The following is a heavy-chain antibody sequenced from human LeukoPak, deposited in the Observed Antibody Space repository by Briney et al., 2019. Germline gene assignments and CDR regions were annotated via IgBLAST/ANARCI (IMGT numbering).Heavy chain of an antibody. D-gene: IGHD3-9*01. CDR3: ARYYDILTGYAQGYFDY. CDR1: GGSISSSSYN. CDR2: IYYSGST. J-gene: IGHJ4*02. Sequence: SSETLSLTCTVSGGSISSSSYNWGWIRQPPGKGLEWIGSIYYSGSTYYNPSLKSRVTISVDTSKNQFSLKLSSVTAADTAAYYCARYYDILTGYAQGYFDYWGQGTLVTVSS. V-gene: IGHV4-39*01.